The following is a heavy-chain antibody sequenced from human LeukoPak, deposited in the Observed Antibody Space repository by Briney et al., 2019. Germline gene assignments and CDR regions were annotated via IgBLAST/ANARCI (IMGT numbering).Heavy chain of an antibody. J-gene: IGHJ4*02. CDR3: AKDMAAYYYSSGNIDY. CDR2: ISWDGGST. V-gene: IGHV3-43D*03. Sequence: GGSLRLSCAASGFTFDDYAMHWVRQAPGKGLEWVSLISWDGGSTYYADSVKGRFTISRDSSKNSLYLQMNSLRAEDTALYYCAKDMAAYYYSSGNIDYWGQGTLVTVSS. CDR1: GFTFDDYA. D-gene: IGHD3-10*01.